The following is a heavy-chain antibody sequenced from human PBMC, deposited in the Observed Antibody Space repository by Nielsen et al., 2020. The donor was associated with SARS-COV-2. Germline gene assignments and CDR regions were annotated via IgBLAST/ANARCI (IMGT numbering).Heavy chain of an antibody. D-gene: IGHD2-2*02. CDR1: GFDFGGYG. J-gene: IGHJ4*02. V-gene: IGHV3-9*01. Sequence: SLKISCAASGFDFGGYGMHWVRQAPGKGLEWVSGISWNSGSIGYADSVKGRFTISRDNAKNSLYLQMNSLRAEDTALYYCAKDRDPCSSTSCYMNYYFDYWGQGTLVTVSS. CDR3: AKDRDPCSSTSCYMNYYFDY. CDR2: ISWNSGSI.